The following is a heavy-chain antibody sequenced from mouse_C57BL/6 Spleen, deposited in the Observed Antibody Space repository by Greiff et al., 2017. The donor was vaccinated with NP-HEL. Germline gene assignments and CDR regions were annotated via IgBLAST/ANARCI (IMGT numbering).Heavy chain of an antibody. J-gene: IGHJ4*01. V-gene: IGHV5-17*01. D-gene: IGHD1-2*01. CDR2: ISSGSSTI. CDR3: ARFFTGDAMDY. CDR1: GFTFSDYG. Sequence: EVQGVESGGGLVKPGGSLKLSCAASGFTFSDYGMHWVRQAPEKGLEWVAYISSGSSTIYYADTVKGRFTISRDNAKNTLFLQMTSLRSEDTAMYYCARFFTGDAMDYWGQGTSVTVSS.